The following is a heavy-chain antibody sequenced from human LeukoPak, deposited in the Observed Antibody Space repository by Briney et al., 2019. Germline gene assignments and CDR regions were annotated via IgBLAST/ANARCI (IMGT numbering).Heavy chain of an antibody. J-gene: IGHJ4*02. Sequence: SETLSLTCAVYGGSFSGYYWNWIRQSPGKGLEWIGEINYNGGTNYNPSLKSRVTMSEDTSKNQFSLKLGSVTAADTALYYCVRSGTGDRSAVFDSWGQGILVTVSS. CDR2: INYNGGT. D-gene: IGHD7-27*01. V-gene: IGHV4-34*01. CDR1: GGSFSGYY. CDR3: VRSGTGDRSAVFDS.